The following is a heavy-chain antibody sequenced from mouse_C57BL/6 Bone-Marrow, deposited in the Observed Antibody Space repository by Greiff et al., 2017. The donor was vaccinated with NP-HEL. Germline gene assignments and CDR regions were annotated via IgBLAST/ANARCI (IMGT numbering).Heavy chain of an antibody. CDR3: ARWFYYGSYYFDY. V-gene: IGHV1-20*01. D-gene: IGHD2-1*01. CDR2: INPYNGDT. Sequence: VQLQQSGPELVKPGDSVKISCKASGYSFTGYFMNWVMPSHGKSLEWIGRINPYNGDTFYNQKFKGKATLTVDKSSSTAHMELRSLTSEDSAVYYCARWFYYGSYYFDYWGQGTTLTVSS. J-gene: IGHJ2*01. CDR1: GYSFTGYF.